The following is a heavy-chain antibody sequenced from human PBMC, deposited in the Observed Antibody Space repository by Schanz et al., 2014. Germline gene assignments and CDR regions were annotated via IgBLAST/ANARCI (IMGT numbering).Heavy chain of an antibody. D-gene: IGHD3-22*01. V-gene: IGHV3-66*01. Sequence: EVQLVESGGGLVQPGGSLRLSCAASGFTFSVYWMHWVRQPPGEGLVSVSLIYSGGDTNYAGSVKGRFTISRDGSKNTLFLQVNSLRAEDTAVYYCAKDHFGHYDSSGCSDCYYYGMDVWGQGTTVTVSS. CDR1: GFTFSVYW. J-gene: IGHJ6*02. CDR3: AKDHFGHYDSSGCSDCYYYGMDV. CDR2: IYSGGDT.